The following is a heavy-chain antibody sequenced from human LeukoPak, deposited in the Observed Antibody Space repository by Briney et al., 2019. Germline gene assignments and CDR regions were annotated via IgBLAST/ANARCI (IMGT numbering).Heavy chain of an antibody. CDR3: ARVVGTGDYYMDV. Sequence: GGSLRLSCAASGFTFSSYEMNWVRQAPGKGLEWVSYISSSGSTIYYADSVKGRFTISRDNAKNSLYLQMNSLRAEDTAVYYSARVVGTGDYYMDVWGKGTTVTVSS. D-gene: IGHD2-15*01. CDR2: ISSSGSTI. J-gene: IGHJ6*03. CDR1: GFTFSSYE. V-gene: IGHV3-48*03.